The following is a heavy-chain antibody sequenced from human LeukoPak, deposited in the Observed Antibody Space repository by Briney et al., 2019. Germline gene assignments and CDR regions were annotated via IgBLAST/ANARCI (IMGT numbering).Heavy chain of an antibody. CDR3: AREGDSAGVFFSNNWFDP. V-gene: IGHV3-20*04. D-gene: IGHD2-21*01. Sequence: PGGSLRLSCAASGFTVSSNYMSWVRQAPGKGLEWVSGINWNGGSTGYADSVKGRFTISRDNAKNSLYLQMNSLRAEDTALYYCAREGDSAGVFFSNNWFDPWGQGTLVSVSS. J-gene: IGHJ5*02. CDR1: GFTVSSNY. CDR2: INWNGGST.